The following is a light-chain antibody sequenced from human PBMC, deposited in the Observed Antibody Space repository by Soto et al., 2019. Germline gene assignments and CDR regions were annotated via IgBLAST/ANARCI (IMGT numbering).Light chain of an antibody. J-gene: IGKJ5*01. CDR2: DAS. CDR1: QDINRW. Sequence: DFHMTQSPSTLSTSVGDRVAITCRASQDINRWLAWYQQKPGKAPKLLIYDASTLESGVPSRFSGSGFGTDFTLTISSLQPDDFATYYCQQYNSYSITFGQGTRLEIK. V-gene: IGKV1-5*01. CDR3: QQYNSYSIT.